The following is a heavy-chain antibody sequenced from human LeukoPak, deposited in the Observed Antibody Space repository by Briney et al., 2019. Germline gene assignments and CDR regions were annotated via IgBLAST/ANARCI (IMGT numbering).Heavy chain of an antibody. CDR2: ISGRSDDI. CDR3: ARDWVGWTDSFDP. J-gene: IGHJ5*02. CDR1: GYTFTTFG. D-gene: IGHD2-2*03. V-gene: IGHV1-18*01. Sequence: ASVKVSFKASGYTFTTFGISWVRQAPGRGLEWMGYISGRSDDINFAQNFQDRLTMTTDTSTSTAYMELERLTSDDTAVYYCARDWVGWTDSFDPWGQGTLVIVSS.